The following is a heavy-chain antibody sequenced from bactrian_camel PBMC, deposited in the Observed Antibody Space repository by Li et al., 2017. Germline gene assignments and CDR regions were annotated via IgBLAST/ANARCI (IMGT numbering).Heavy chain of an antibody. Sequence: HVQLVESGGGSVQAGGSLRLSCTASGLVFSNVYMQWFRQFPGKEREGVAAIGGDGSTRYADSVKGRFTISQDLAKNTLYLQMDNLRPEDTAMYTCAAARFAGSWSQVPFFTYKGQGTQVTVS. D-gene: IGHD2*01. CDR1: GLVFSNVY. CDR2: IGGDGST. J-gene: IGHJ4*01. V-gene: IGHV3S55*01.